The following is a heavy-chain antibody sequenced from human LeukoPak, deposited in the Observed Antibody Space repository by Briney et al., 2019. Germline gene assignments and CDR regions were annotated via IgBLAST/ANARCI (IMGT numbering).Heavy chain of an antibody. V-gene: IGHV4-39*07. D-gene: IGHD6-6*01. CDR1: GGSISGSSYY. CDR2: IYYSGST. CDR3: ARAVFEYSSSFDY. Sequence: PSETLSLTCTVSGGSISGSSYYWGWIRQPPGKGLEWIGSIYYSGSTYYNPSLKSRVTISVDTSKNQFSLKLSSVTAADTAVYYCARAVFEYSSSFDYWGQGTLVTVSS. J-gene: IGHJ4*02.